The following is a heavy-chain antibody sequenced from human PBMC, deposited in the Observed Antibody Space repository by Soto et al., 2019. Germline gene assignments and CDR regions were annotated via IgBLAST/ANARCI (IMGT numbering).Heavy chain of an antibody. Sequence: ASVKVSCKASGYSFTNYGISWVRQAPGQGLEWMGWISAYSGNTHYAQKLQGRVTMTTDTSTSTVYMELGSLRSDDTAVYYCARVLAYCSSTSCHDYWGQGTLVTVSS. CDR2: ISAYSGNT. V-gene: IGHV1-18*01. D-gene: IGHD2-2*01. CDR1: GYSFTNYG. J-gene: IGHJ4*02. CDR3: ARVLAYCSSTSCHDY.